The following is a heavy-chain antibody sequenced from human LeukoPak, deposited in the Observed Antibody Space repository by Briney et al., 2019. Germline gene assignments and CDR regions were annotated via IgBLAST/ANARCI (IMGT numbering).Heavy chain of an antibody. V-gene: IGHV3-7*01. J-gene: IGHJ4*02. D-gene: IGHD3-9*01. CDR1: GFTFSSYT. Sequence: GGSLRLSCAASGFTFSSYTVNWVRQAPGKGLEWVANIKLDGSEKYYVDSVKGRFTISRDNAKNSLYLQMNSLRVEDTAVYYCAREDSGVRFFDWLAGVYYFDYWGQGTLVTVSS. CDR3: AREDSGVRFFDWLAGVYYFDY. CDR2: IKLDGSEK.